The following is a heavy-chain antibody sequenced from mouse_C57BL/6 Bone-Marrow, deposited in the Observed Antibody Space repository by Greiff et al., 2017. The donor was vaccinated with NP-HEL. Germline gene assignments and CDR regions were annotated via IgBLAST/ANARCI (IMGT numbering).Heavy chain of an antibody. J-gene: IGHJ3*01. CDR3: ARYYGSTLFAY. D-gene: IGHD1-1*01. Sequence: QVQLQQPGAELVKPGASVKLSCKASGYTFTSYWMQWVKQRPGQGLEWIGEIDPSDSYTSYTQKFKGTATLIVDTSSSTAYMQLSSLTSEDSAVYYCARYYGSTLFAYWGEGTLVTVSA. V-gene: IGHV1-50*01. CDR2: IDPSDSYT. CDR1: GYTFTSYW.